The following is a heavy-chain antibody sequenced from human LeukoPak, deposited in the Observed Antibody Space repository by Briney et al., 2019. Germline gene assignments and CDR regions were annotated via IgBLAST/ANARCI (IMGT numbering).Heavy chain of an antibody. CDR3: ARGREDTAMVGELDY. J-gene: IGHJ4*02. CDR1: GGSFSGYY. D-gene: IGHD5-18*01. CDR2: INHSGST. V-gene: IGHV4-34*01. Sequence: KPSETLSLTCAVYGGSFSGYYWSWIRQPPGKGLEWIGEINHSGSTNYNPSLKSRVTISVDTSKNQFSLKLSSVTAADTAVYYCARGREDTAMVGELDYWGQGTLVTVSS.